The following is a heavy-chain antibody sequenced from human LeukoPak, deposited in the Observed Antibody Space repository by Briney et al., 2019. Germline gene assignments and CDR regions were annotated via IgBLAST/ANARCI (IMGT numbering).Heavy chain of an antibody. J-gene: IGHJ4*02. V-gene: IGHV3-53*01. CDR3: AKQNTGGRGQWLDY. Sequence: GGSLRLSCAASGFTVSSNYMSWVRQAPGKGLEWVSVIYSGGSTYYADSVKGRFTISRDNSKNTLYLQMNSLRAEDTAVYYCAKQNTGGRGQWLDYWGQGTLVTVSS. CDR1: GFTVSSNY. D-gene: IGHD6-19*01. CDR2: IYSGGST.